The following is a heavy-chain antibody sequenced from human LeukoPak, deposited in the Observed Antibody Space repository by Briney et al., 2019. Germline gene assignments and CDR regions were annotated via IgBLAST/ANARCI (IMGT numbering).Heavy chain of an antibody. J-gene: IGHJ6*03. V-gene: IGHV4-59*12. D-gene: IGHD2-21*01. CDR3: ARDNAYLAEDYYYYMDV. Sequence: SSETLSLTCTVSGGSISSYYWSWIRQPPGKGLEWIGYIYYSGSTNYNPSLKSRVTMSVDTSKNQFSLKLSSVTAADTAVYYCARDNAYLAEDYYYYMDVWGKGTTVTVSS. CDR2: IYYSGST. CDR1: GGSISSYY.